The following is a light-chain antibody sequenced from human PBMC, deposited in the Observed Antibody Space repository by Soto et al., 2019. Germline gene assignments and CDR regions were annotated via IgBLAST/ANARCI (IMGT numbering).Light chain of an antibody. Sequence: QSVLTQPPSVSGAPGQRVTISCTGSSSNIGAGYDVHWYQHLPGTAPKLLIYGNTDRPSGVPDRFSGSKSGSSASLAITGLQTDDEAHYYCQSYDSSLRDVFGNGTKVTVL. CDR2: GNT. J-gene: IGLJ1*01. CDR1: SSNIGAGYD. V-gene: IGLV1-40*01. CDR3: QSYDSSLRDV.